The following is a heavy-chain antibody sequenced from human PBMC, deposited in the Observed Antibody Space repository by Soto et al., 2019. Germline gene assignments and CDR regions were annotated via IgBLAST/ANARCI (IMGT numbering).Heavy chain of an antibody. D-gene: IGHD2-8*02. V-gene: IGHV1-24*01. Sequence: GASVEVFCKVSGARLTGVSLQWVRQGPGGRLQCIGGFDVTQRKTVYAQDFQGRVTMTDDTSANTANMQLSGLRSEDTAVYYCVVAGYWTWGQGALVTVSS. CDR3: VVAGYWT. CDR2: FDVTQRKT. CDR1: GARLTGVS. J-gene: IGHJ4*02.